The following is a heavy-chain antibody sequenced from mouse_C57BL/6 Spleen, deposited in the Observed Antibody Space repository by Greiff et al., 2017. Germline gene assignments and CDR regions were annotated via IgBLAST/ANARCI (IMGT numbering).Heavy chain of an antibody. J-gene: IGHJ2*01. CDR1: GFTFSSYT. CDR2: ISGGGGNT. V-gene: IGHV5-9*01. CDR3: ARREDYFDY. Sequence: DVKLVESGGGLVKPGGSLKLSCAASGFTFSSYTMSWVRQTPEKRLEWVATISGGGGNTYYPDSVKGRFTISRDNAKHTLYLQMSSLRSEDTALYYCARREDYFDYWGQGTTLTVSS.